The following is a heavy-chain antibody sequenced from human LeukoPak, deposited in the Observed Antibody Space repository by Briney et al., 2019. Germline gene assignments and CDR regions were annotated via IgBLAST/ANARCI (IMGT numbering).Heavy chain of an antibody. CDR2: ISYDGSNK. CDR1: GFTFSSYG. V-gene: IGHV3-30*18. Sequence: GGSLRLSCAASGFTFSSYGMHWVRQAPGKGLEWVAVISYDGSNKYYADSVKGRFTISRDNSKNTLYLQMNSLRAEDTAVYYCAKLEEFRGMDVWGQGTTVTVSS. D-gene: IGHD3-10*01. CDR3: AKLEEFRGMDV. J-gene: IGHJ6*02.